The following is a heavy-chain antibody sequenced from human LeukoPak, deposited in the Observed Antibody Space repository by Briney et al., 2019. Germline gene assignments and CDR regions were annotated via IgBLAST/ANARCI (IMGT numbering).Heavy chain of an antibody. D-gene: IGHD3-10*01. J-gene: IGHJ4*02. V-gene: IGHV3-23*01. CDR1: GFTFGSYS. CDR2: ISGSGGST. Sequence: GGSLRLSCAASGFTFGSYSMNWVRQAPGKGLEWVSAISGSGGSTYYADSVKGRFTISRDNSKNTLYLQMNSLRVEDTAVYYCAKVGHYYGSGSYADYWGQGTLVTVSS. CDR3: AKVGHYYGSGSYADY.